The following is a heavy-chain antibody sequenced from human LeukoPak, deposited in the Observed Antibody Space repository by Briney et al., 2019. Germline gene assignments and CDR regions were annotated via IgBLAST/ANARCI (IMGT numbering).Heavy chain of an antibody. D-gene: IGHD1-1*01. J-gene: IGHJ6*03. CDR3: AGGPAQLEDYYRDV. CDR2: FCTDGVT. CDR1: GVSFSNYY. V-gene: IGHV4-4*07. Sequence: SGTLTLSCAASGVSFSNYYWTWVRQPPGKGLEFVARFCTDGVTDYNPSLRRRITVSLDKSKNQFSLRLTCVSAAGTAVYYCAGGPAQLEDYYRDVWGKGTTVTVSS.